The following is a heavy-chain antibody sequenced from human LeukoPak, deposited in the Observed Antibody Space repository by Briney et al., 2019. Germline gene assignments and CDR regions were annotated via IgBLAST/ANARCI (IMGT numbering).Heavy chain of an antibody. J-gene: IGHJ4*02. V-gene: IGHV3-21*01. CDR1: GFTFSSYR. D-gene: IGHD2-2*01. CDR3: ARDIVVVPAATENDY. Sequence: GGSLRLSCAASGFTFSSYRMNWVRQAPGKGLEWVSSISSSSSYIYYADSVKGRFTISRDNAKNSLYLQMNSLRAEDTAVYYCARDIVVVPAATENDYWGQGTLVTVSS. CDR2: ISSSSSYI.